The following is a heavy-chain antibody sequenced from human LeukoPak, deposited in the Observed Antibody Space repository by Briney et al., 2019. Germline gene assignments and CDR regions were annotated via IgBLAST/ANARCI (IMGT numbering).Heavy chain of an antibody. V-gene: IGHV3-15*01. J-gene: IGHJ4*02. CDR2: IKSIPGGGTT. CDR3: TAGLPFDY. CDR1: GFTFRTAY. Sequence: PGGSLRLSRAASGFTFRTAYMSWVRQAPGKGLEWVGLIKSIPGGGTTDYNGPLRGRFTISRDDSRDTVYLQMNSLKTEDTAVYYCTAGLPFDYWGQGALVTVSS.